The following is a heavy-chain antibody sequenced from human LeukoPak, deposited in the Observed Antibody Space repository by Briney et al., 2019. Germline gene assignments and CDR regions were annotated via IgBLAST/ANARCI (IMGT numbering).Heavy chain of an antibody. CDR1: GFTFSSYA. D-gene: IGHD2-21*01. CDR3: AKTALDCGGDCNYYYYYYMDV. J-gene: IGHJ6*03. V-gene: IGHV3-23*01. Sequence: QPGGSLRLSCAASGFTFSSYAMSWVRQAPGKGLEWVSAISGSGGSTYYADSVKGRFTISRDNSKNTLYLQMNSLRAEDTAVYYCAKTALDCGGDCNYYYYYYMDVWGKGTTVTVSS. CDR2: ISGSGGST.